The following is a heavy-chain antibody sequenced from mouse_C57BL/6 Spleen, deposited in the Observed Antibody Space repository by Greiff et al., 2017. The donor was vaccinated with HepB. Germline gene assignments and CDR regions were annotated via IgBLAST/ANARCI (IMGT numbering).Heavy chain of an antibody. V-gene: IGHV14-2*01. CDR1: GFNIKDYY. Sequence: VQLKESGAELVKPGASVKLSCTASGFNIKDYYMHWVKQRTEQGLEWIGRIDPEDGETKYAPKFQGKATITADTSSNTAYLQLSSLTAEDTAVYYCASRDGSTGAWFAYWGQGTLVTVSA. J-gene: IGHJ3*01. D-gene: IGHD2-3*01. CDR3: ASRDGSTGAWFAY. CDR2: IDPEDGET.